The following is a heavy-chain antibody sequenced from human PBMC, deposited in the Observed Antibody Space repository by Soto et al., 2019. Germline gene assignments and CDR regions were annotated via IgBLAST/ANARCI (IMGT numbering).Heavy chain of an antibody. J-gene: IGHJ6*02. CDR3: ARDGRALGGDYYYYYGMDV. Sequence: PGGSLRLSCAASGFTFSSYSMNWVRQAPGKGLEWVSSISSSSSYIYYADSVKGRFTISRDNAKNSLYLQMNSLRAEDTAVYYCARDGRALGGDYYYYYGMDVWGQGTTVTVSS. V-gene: IGHV3-21*01. CDR2: ISSSSSYI. D-gene: IGHD3-10*01. CDR1: GFTFSSYS.